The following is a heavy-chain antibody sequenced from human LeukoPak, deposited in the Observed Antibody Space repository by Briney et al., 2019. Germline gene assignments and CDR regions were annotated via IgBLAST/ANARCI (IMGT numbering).Heavy chain of an antibody. V-gene: IGHV3-30*02. D-gene: IGHD3-10*01. J-gene: IGHJ4*02. Sequence: GGSLRLSCAASGFTFSSYGMHWVRQAPGKGLEWVAFIRYDGSNKYYADSVKGRFTISRDNSKSTLYIQMNSPRAEDTAVYYCARAKPKNMVRGLIMRRESRYYFDYWGQGTLVTVSS. CDR3: ARAKPKNMVRGLIMRRESRYYFDY. CDR1: GFTFSSYG. CDR2: IRYDGSNK.